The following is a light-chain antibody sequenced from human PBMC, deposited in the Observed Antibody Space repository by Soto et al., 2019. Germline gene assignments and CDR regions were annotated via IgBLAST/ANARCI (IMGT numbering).Light chain of an antibody. Sequence: DIQMTQSPSSLSAPVGARVTITCRASQSISSYLNWYQQKPGKAPKLLIYSASNLQGGVPSRFSGSGSGTDFTLTIGSLQPEDFATYYCQQNYITPITFGQGTRLEIK. V-gene: IGKV1-39*01. CDR2: SAS. J-gene: IGKJ5*01. CDR3: QQNYITPIT. CDR1: QSISSY.